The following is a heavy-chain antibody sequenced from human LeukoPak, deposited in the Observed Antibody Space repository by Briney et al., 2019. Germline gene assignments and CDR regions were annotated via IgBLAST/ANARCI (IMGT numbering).Heavy chain of an antibody. CDR1: GASITSESYY. J-gene: IGHJ4*02. CDR3: ARELVGATDY. CDR2: IYASGVT. V-gene: IGHV4-61*02. D-gene: IGHD1-26*01. Sequence: SETLSLTCSVSGASITSESYYWTWIRQPAGKGLEWIGRIYASGVTSYNPSLKTRLTMTLDTSKNQISLRLNSVTAADTAVYYCARELVGATDYWGQGTLVTVSS.